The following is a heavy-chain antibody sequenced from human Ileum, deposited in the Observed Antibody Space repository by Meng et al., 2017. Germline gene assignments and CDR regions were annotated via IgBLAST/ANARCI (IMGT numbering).Heavy chain of an antibody. CDR1: GFTFNTYS. CDR2: ISDNSNYI. D-gene: IGHD1-14*01. V-gene: IGHV3-21*01. CDR3: ARSKPPDYYYGMAV. J-gene: IGHJ6*02. Sequence: GESLKISCAASGFTFNTYSMTWVRQAPGKGLKWVSIISDNSNYIYYADSVKGRFTISRDNAKSSLYLQMNSLRAEDTAVYYCARSKPPDYYYGMAVWGQGNTVNVAS.